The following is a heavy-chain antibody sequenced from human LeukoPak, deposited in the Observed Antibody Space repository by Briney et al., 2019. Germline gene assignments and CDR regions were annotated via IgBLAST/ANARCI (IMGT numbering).Heavy chain of an antibody. V-gene: IGHV3-21*04. CDR3: AKNYGSGSSVKYYYYMDV. D-gene: IGHD3-10*01. Sequence: GGSLRLSCAASGFTFSSYSMNWVRQAPGKGLEWVSSISSSSSYIYYADSVKGRFTISRDNAKNSLYLQMNSLRAEDSAVYYCAKNYGSGSSVKYYYYMDVWGKGTTVTVSS. J-gene: IGHJ6*03. CDR2: ISSSSSYI. CDR1: GFTFSSYS.